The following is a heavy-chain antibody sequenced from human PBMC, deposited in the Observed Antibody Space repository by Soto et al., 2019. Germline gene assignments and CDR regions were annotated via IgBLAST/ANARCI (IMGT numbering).Heavy chain of an antibody. J-gene: IGHJ6*03. V-gene: IGHV4-59*01. D-gene: IGHD3-3*01. Sequence: SETLSLTCTVSGGSISSYYWSWIRQPPGKGLEWIGYIYYSGSTNYNPSLKSRVTISVDTSKNQFSLKLSSVTAADTAVYYCARVYDFWSGYQKIYYYYMDVWGKGTTVTVSS. CDR2: IYYSGST. CDR1: GGSISSYY. CDR3: ARVYDFWSGYQKIYYYYMDV.